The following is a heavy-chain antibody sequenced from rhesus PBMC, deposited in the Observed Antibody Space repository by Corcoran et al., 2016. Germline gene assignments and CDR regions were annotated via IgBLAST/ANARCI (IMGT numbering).Heavy chain of an antibody. CDR2: IYGSSGST. CDR3: ARNYEDDYGYFPFDY. Sequence: QVQLQESGPGLVKPSETLSLTCAVSGGSISSNYWSWIRQPPGKGLEWIGYIYGSSGSTHYKPSLKSRVTISTDTSKNQFSLKLSSVTAADTAVYYCARNYEDDYGYFPFDYWGQGVLVTVSS. V-gene: IGHV4-160*01. CDR1: GGSISSNY. J-gene: IGHJ4*01. D-gene: IGHD3-9*01.